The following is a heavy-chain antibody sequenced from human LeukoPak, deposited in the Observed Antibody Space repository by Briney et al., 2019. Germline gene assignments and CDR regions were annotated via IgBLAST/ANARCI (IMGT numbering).Heavy chain of an antibody. CDR1: GYTFTSYY. CDR2: INPSGGST. Sequence: ASVKVSCKASGYTFTSYYMHWVRQAPGQGLEWMGIINPSGGSTSYAQKFQGRVTMTRDTSTSTVYMELSSLRSEDTAVYYCARDLTKAARQYNWFDPWGQGTLVTVSS. J-gene: IGHJ5*02. D-gene: IGHD6-6*01. CDR3: ARDLTKAARQYNWFDP. V-gene: IGHV1-46*01.